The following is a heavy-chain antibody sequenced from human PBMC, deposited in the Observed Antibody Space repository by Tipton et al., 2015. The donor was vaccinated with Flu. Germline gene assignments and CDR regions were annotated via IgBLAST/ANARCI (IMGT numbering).Heavy chain of an antibody. J-gene: IGHJ4*02. D-gene: IGHD4-17*01. V-gene: IGHV1-18*04. CDR3: ARDQLTVMKGGSADY. CDR1: GYTFTNYG. CDR2: ISPYNGNT. Sequence: QLVQSGAEVKKPGASVKVSCKASGYTFTNYGLTWVRQAPGQGLEWMGWISPYNGNTNYAQKVQGRVTMTTDTSTTTAYMELRSLRSDDTAVYYCARDQLTVMKGGSADYWGQGTLVTVSS.